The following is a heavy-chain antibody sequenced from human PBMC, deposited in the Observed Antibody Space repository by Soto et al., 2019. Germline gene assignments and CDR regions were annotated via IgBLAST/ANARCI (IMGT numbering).Heavy chain of an antibody. D-gene: IGHD3-9*01. V-gene: IGHV4-59*01. J-gene: IGHJ2*01. CDR2: IYYSGST. Sequence: PSQLMSHTCSVADGSISSYYWSWIRKPPGKGLEWIGYIYYSGSTNYNPSLKSRVTISVDTSKNQFSLKLSSVTAADTAVYYCARGRARAPYDILTGYPYWYFDLWGRGTLVTVSS. CDR1: DGSISSYY. CDR3: ARGRARAPYDILTGYPYWYFDL.